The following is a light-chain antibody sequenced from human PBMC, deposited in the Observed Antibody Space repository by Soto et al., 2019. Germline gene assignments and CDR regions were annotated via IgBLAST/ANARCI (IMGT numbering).Light chain of an antibody. V-gene: IGKV1-5*01. CDR2: DGS. Sequence: DIQMTQSPSTVSASVGDRITITCRASQSINTWLAWYRQRPGEAPQLLIYDGSTLATGVPSRFSGSGSGTDFTLSISRLQPDDFATFYCQRYQTYSRTFGQGTKVEVK. CDR1: QSINTW. CDR3: QRYQTYSRT. J-gene: IGKJ1*01.